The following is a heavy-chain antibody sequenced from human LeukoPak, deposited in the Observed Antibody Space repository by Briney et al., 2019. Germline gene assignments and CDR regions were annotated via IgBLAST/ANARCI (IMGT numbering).Heavy chain of an antibody. Sequence: GGSLRLSCAASGFTFRHHWMHWVRQVPGKELVWVSRINSDGSSTTYADSVKGRFTISRDNARNTLYLQMNSLRAEDTAVHYCARATSYSNYGMDVWGQGTTVTVSS. CDR2: INSDGSST. CDR1: GFTFRHHW. J-gene: IGHJ6*02. D-gene: IGHD6-13*01. V-gene: IGHV3-74*01. CDR3: ARATSYSNYGMDV.